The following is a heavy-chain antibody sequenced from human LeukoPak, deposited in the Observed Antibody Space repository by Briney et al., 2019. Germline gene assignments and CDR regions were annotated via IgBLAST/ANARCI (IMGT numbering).Heavy chain of an antibody. CDR2: TYYSGST. CDR3: ARAPPSRDWFDP. CDR1: GGSISSGGYY. Sequence: DPSETLSLTCTVSGGSISSGGYYWSWIRQHPGKGLEWIGYTYYSGSTYYNPSLKSRVTISVDTSKNQFSLKLSSVTAADTAVYYCARAPPSRDWFDPWGQGTLVTVSS. J-gene: IGHJ5*02. V-gene: IGHV4-31*03.